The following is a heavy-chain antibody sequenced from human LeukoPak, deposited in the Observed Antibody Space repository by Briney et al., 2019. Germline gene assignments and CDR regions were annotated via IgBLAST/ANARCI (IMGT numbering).Heavy chain of an antibody. CDR3: ATAYDSSGYSYLYFRH. D-gene: IGHD3-22*01. V-gene: IGHV1-24*01. CDR2: FDPEDGET. J-gene: IGHJ1*01. Sequence: GASVKVSCKVSGYTLTELSMHWVRQAPGKGLEWMGGFDPEDGETIYAQKFQGRVTMTEDTSTDTAYMELSSLRSEDTAVYYFATAYDSSGYSYLYFRHWGQGTLVTVSS. CDR1: GYTLTELS.